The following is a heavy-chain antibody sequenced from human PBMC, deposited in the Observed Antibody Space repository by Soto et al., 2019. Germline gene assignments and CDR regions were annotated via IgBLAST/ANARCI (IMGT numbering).Heavy chain of an antibody. CDR2: ISSSSSYI. D-gene: IGHD6-6*01. J-gene: IGHJ4*02. CDR3: ARDSFVPGKYPSPEPFDY. Sequence: GGSLRLSCAASGFTFSSYSMNWVRQAPGKGLEWVSSISSSSSYIYYADSVKGRFTISRDNAKNSLYLQMNSLRAEDTAVYYCARDSFVPGKYPSPEPFDYWGQGTLVTVSS. V-gene: IGHV3-21*01. CDR1: GFTFSSYS.